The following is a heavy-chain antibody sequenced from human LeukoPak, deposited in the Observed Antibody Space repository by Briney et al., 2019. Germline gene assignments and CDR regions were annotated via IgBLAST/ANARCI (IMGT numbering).Heavy chain of an antibody. V-gene: IGHV4-30-4*07. CDR2: NSGST. J-gene: IGHJ4*02. Sequence: SWVRQPPGKGLEWIGYNSGSTYYNPSLKSRVTISVDTSKNQFSLKLSSVTAADTAVYYCARDSVYSGSSLDYWGQGALVTVSS. CDR3: ARDSVYSGSSLDY. D-gene: IGHD1-26*01.